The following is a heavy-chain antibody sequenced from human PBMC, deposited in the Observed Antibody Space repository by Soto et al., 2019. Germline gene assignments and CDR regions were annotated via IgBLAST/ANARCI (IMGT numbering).Heavy chain of an antibody. CDR2: ISGSGGST. V-gene: IGHV3-23*01. CDR3: AKGPPWDQLLSNSFDP. D-gene: IGHD2-2*01. CDR1: GFTFSSYA. Sequence: EVQLLESGGGLVQPGGSLRLSCAASGFTFSSYAMSWVRQAPGKGLEWVSAISGSGGSTYYADSVKGRFTISRDNSKNTLYLQMNSLRAEDTAVYYCAKGPPWDQLLSNSFDPWGQGTLVTVSS. J-gene: IGHJ5*02.